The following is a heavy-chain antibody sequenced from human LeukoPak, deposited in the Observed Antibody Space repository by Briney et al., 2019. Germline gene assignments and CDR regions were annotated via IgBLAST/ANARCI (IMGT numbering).Heavy chain of an antibody. J-gene: IGHJ2*01. CDR3: AKDPQGTIFGTYWYFDL. V-gene: IGHV3-23*01. CDR2: MSGSGGST. D-gene: IGHD3-3*01. Sequence: GGSLRLSCAASGFTFSTYAMSWVRQAPGKGLEWVSAMSGSGGSTYYADSVKGRITISRDNSKNTLYLQMNSLRAEDTAVYYCAKDPQGTIFGTYWYFDLWGRGTLVTVSS. CDR1: GFTFSTYA.